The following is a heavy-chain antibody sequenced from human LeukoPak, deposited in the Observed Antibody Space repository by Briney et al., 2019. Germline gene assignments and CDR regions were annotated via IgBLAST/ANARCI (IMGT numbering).Heavy chain of an antibody. Sequence: SQTLSLTCTVSGGSISSGGYYWSWIRQHPGKGLEWIVYIYYSGSTYYNPSLKSRVTISVYTSKNQFSLKLSSVTAADTAVYYCARDGGYCSGGSCYSNAFDIWGQGAMVTVSS. CDR3: ARDGGYCSGGSCYSNAFDI. CDR1: GGSISSGGYY. D-gene: IGHD2-15*01. J-gene: IGHJ3*02. V-gene: IGHV4-31*03. CDR2: IYYSGST.